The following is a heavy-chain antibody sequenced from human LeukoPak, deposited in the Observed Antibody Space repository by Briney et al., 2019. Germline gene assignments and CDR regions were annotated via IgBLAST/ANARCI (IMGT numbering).Heavy chain of an antibody. CDR2: IRSKAYGGTT. CDR3: STLTSRGLSDS. D-gene: IGHD4-11*01. CDR1: GFTFGDYA. J-gene: IGHJ4*02. V-gene: IGHV3-49*03. Sequence: PGGSLRLSCTASGFTFGDYAMSWFRQAPGKGLEWVGLIRSKAYGGTTEYAASVKGRFTISRDDSKSIAYLQLNSLKTEDTAVYYCSTLTSRGLSDSWGQGTLVTVSS.